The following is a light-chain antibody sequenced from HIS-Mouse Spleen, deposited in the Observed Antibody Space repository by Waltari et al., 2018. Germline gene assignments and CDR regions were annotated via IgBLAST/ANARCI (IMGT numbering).Light chain of an antibody. CDR3: CSYAGSSTWV. Sequence: QSALTQPASVSGSPGQSITISCTGTSSDVGSYNLVSWYQQHPGKAPKLMIYEGSKRPSGVPNRFSGSKSGNTASLTISGLQAEDEADYYGCSYAGSSTWVFGGGTKLTVL. CDR1: SSDVGSYNL. J-gene: IGLJ3*02. V-gene: IGLV2-23*01. CDR2: EGS.